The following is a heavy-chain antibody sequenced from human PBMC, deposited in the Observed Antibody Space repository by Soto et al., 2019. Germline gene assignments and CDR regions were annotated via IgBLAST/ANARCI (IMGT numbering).Heavy chain of an antibody. CDR1: GFTFSSYW. D-gene: IGHD2-15*01. CDR3: AREPFNLDTYFSGGSCFSFPYYFDY. V-gene: IGHV3-74*01. J-gene: IGHJ4*02. Sequence: GGSLRLSCAASGFTFSSYWMHWVRQAPGKGLVWVSRINSDGSSTSYADSVKGRFTISRDNAKNTLYLQMNSLRAEDTAVYYCAREPFNLDTYFSGGSCFSFPYYFDYWGQGTLVTVAS. CDR2: INSDGSST.